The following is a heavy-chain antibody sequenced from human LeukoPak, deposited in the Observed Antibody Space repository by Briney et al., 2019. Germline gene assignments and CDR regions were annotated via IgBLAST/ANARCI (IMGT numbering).Heavy chain of an antibody. J-gene: IGHJ4*02. CDR2: ISGSGGNT. D-gene: IGHD2-2*01. CDR1: GFTFSNYA. Sequence: GGSLRLSCAAYGFTFSNYAMSWVRQAPGKGLEWVSAISGSGGNTYYADSVKGRFTISRDNSKNTLFLQMNSLRAEDTAVYYCAKEAQGCSITSCYFDSWGQGTLVTVSS. V-gene: IGHV3-23*01. CDR3: AKEAQGCSITSCYFDS.